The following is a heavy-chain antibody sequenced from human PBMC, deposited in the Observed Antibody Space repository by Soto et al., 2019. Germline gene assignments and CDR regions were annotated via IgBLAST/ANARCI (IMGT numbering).Heavy chain of an antibody. Sequence: QVQLVQSGAEVKKPGSSVKVSCKTSGGAFSSYDISWVRQAPGQGLEWMGGIIPLFGTTNYAQKFPGRVTLTADESTSTVYMNLYSLRYEDTAVYYFARGLTEGYFGMDVWGQGTTVTVSS. J-gene: IGHJ6*02. V-gene: IGHV1-69*01. CDR3: ARGLTEGYFGMDV. CDR1: GGAFSSYD. CDR2: IIPLFGTT.